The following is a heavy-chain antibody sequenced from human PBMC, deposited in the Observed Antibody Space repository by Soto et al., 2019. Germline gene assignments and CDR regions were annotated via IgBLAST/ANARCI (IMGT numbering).Heavy chain of an antibody. CDR1: GFTFSSYG. CDR2: IWSDGSNK. CDR3: AKEFWSGPFDY. D-gene: IGHD3-3*01. V-gene: IGHV3-33*06. J-gene: IGHJ4*02. Sequence: ESGGGVVQPGRSLRLSCAASGFTFSSYGMHWVRQAPGKGLEWVAVIWSDGSNKYYADSVKGRFTISRDNSKNTLYLQVNSLRAEDTAVYYCAKEFWSGPFDYWGQGTLVTVSS.